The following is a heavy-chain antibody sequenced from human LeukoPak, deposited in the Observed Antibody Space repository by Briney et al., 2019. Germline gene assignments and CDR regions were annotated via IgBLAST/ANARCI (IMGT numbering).Heavy chain of an antibody. V-gene: IGHV4-34*01. CDR3: ARGGPYGDYAEYYFDY. J-gene: IGHJ4*02. CDR1: GGSFSGYY. Sequence: SETLSLTCAVYGGSFSGYYRSWIRQPPGKGLEWIGEINHSGSTNYNPSLKSRVTISVDTSKNQFSLKLSSVTAADTAVYYCARGGPYGDYAEYYFDYWGQGTLVTVSS. CDR2: INHSGST. D-gene: IGHD4-17*01.